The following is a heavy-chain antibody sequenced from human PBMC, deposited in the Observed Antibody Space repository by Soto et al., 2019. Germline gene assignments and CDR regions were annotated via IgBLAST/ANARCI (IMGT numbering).Heavy chain of an antibody. Sequence: SETLSLTCTVSGGSISSYYWSWIRQPPGKGLEWIGYIYYSGSTNYNPSPKSRVTISVDTSKNQFSLKLSSVTAADTAVYYCARLWSYYYDSSGHEYFAYWGQGTLVTASS. V-gene: IGHV4-59*08. D-gene: IGHD3-22*01. J-gene: IGHJ4*02. CDR1: GGSISSYY. CDR2: IYYSGST. CDR3: ARLWSYYYDSSGHEYFAY.